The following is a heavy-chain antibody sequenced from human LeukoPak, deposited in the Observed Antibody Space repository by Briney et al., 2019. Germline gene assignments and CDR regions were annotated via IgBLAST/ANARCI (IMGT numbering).Heavy chain of an antibody. J-gene: IGHJ4*02. CDR1: GFDFSSNW. Sequence: SLRLSCAASGFDFSSNWMHWXRHAPGQGLVWVSRIKGDGISTNYADSVKGRFTISRDIAKNTLYLQMNSLRAEDTGVYYCAKDHYWSIDYWGRGTLVTVSS. D-gene: IGHD3-3*01. V-gene: IGHV3-74*01. CDR3: AKDHYWSIDY. CDR2: IKGDGIST.